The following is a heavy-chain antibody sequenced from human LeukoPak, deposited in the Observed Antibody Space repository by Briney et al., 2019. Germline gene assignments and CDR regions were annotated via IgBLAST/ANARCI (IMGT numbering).Heavy chain of an antibody. CDR1: GGSLSSSSYY. Sequence: SETLSLTCTVSGGSLSSSSYYWGWIRQPPGKGLEWIGSIYYSGSTYYNPSLKSRVTISVDTSKNQFSLKLSSVTAADTAVYYCASFRGGYDHFDYWGQGTLVTVSS. D-gene: IGHD5-12*01. J-gene: IGHJ4*02. V-gene: IGHV4-39*01. CDR3: ASFRGGYDHFDY. CDR2: IYYSGST.